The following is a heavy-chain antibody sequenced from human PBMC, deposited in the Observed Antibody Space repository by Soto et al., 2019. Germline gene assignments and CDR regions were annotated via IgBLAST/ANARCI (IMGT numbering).Heavy chain of an antibody. CDR3: ARDSVAVTTGISGY. J-gene: IGHJ4*02. CDR2: ISAYNGNT. Sequence: ASVKVSCKASGYTFTSYSISWVRQAPGQGLEWMGWISAYNGNTKYAQKFQGRVTMTTDTSTSTAYMELGSLRSDDTAVYYCARDSVAVTTGISGYWGQGSRVTVSS. D-gene: IGHD4-4*01. CDR1: GYTFTSYS. V-gene: IGHV1-18*04.